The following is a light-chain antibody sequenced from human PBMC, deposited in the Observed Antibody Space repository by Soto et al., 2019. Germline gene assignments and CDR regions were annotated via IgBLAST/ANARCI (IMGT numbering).Light chain of an antibody. J-gene: IGKJ4*01. Sequence: ENVLTQSPGTLSLSPGERVTLSCRASQSVSSSSLGWYQQKPGQAPRLVIYGASSRATGVPDRFSGSGSGTDFTLTISRLEPEDFAVYYCQQYGNSVTFGGGTKVEIK. V-gene: IGKV3-20*01. CDR1: QSVSSSS. CDR3: QQYGNSVT. CDR2: GAS.